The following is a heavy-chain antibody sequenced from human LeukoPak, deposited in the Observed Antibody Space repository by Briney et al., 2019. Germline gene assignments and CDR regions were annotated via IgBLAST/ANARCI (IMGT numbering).Heavy chain of an antibody. J-gene: IGHJ4*02. CDR3: ARAPLPITMIVD. Sequence: SETLSLTCTVSGGSISSYYWSWIRQPPGNGLEWIGYIYYSGSTNYNPSLKSRVTISVDTSKNQFSLKLSSVTAADTAVYYCARAPLPITMIVDWGQGTLVTVSS. CDR2: IYYSGST. CDR1: GGSISSYY. D-gene: IGHD3-22*01. V-gene: IGHV4-59*01.